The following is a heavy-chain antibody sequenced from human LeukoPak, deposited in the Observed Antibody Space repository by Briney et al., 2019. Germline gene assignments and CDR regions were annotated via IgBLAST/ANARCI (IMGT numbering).Heavy chain of an antibody. CDR2: IYYSGST. CDR1: GGSVSSGYYY. CDR3: ARATGEYTSSRPLDY. V-gene: IGHV4-61*01. J-gene: IGHJ4*02. D-gene: IGHD6-6*01. Sequence: SETLSLTCTVSGGSVSSGYYYWSWIRQPPGKGLEWIGYIYYSGSTNYNPSLKSRVTISVDTSKNQFSLQLSSVTAADTAVYYCARATGEYTSSRPLDYWGQGTLVTVSS.